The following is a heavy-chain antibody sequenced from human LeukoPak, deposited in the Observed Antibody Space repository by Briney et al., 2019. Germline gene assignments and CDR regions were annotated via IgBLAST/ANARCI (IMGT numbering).Heavy chain of an antibody. CDR1: AFXFSSYW. J-gene: IGHJ4*02. D-gene: IGHD3-10*01. V-gene: IGHV3-74*01. Sequence: GGSLRLSCAASAFXFSSYWMHWVRKAPGKGLVWVSRINSDGSSTTYADSVKGRLTISRDNAKNTLYLQMNSLRAEDTAVYYCARAADYYASGIFYWGQGTLVTVSS. CDR2: INSDGSST. CDR3: ARAADYYASGIFY.